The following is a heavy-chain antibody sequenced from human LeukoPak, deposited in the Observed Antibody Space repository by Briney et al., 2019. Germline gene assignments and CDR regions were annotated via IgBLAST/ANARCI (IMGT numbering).Heavy chain of an antibody. CDR3: ARQNYGSAPLRY. CDR1: RGSISSNTW. V-gene: IGHV4-4*02. Sequence: SETLSLTCAVSRGSISSNTWWSWVRQPPGKGLEWIGEIYRSGSTHYNPSLKSRVTISVDTSKNQFSLKLSSVTAADTAVYFCARQNYGSAPLRYWGQGTLVTVSS. J-gene: IGHJ4*02. D-gene: IGHD3-10*01. CDR2: IYRSGST.